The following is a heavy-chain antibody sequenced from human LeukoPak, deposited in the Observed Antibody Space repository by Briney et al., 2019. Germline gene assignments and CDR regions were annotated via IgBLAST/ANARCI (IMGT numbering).Heavy chain of an antibody. J-gene: IGHJ4*02. Sequence: GGSLRLSCAASGFTVSSNYMSWVRQAPGRGLEWVSVIYIVGSTYYADSVKGRFTISRDNSKNTVYLQMTSLRAEDTAVYYCAVGYRGANTFDYWGQGTLVTVSS. D-gene: IGHD5-12*01. V-gene: IGHV3-53*01. CDR2: IYIVGST. CDR3: AVGYRGANTFDY. CDR1: GFTVSSNY.